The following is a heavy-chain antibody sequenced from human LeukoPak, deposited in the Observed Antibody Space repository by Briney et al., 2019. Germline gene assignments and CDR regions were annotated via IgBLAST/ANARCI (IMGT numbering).Heavy chain of an antibody. J-gene: IGHJ4*02. D-gene: IGHD1-26*01. CDR1: GFTFSSYW. V-gene: IGHV3-74*01. Sequence: PGGSLRLSCAASGFTFSSYWMHWVRQAPGKGRVWVSRINSDGSSTSYADSVKGRFTISRDNAKDTLYLQMNSLRAEDTAVYYCARDRSGSYFDYWGQGTLVTVSS. CDR2: INSDGSST. CDR3: ARDRSGSYFDY.